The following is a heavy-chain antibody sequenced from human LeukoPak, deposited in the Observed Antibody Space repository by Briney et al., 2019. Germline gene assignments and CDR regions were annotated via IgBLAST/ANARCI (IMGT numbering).Heavy chain of an antibody. CDR2: IYSSGST. Sequence: SETLSLTCTVSGGSISSSYYYWGWIRQPPGKGLEWIGSIYSSGSTYYNPSLKSRVTISVDRSKNQFSLKLSSVTAADTAVYYCARRIVVVVAATTYNWFDPWGQGTLVTVSS. D-gene: IGHD2-15*01. CDR3: ARRIVVVVAATTYNWFDP. J-gene: IGHJ5*02. CDR1: GGSISSSYYY. V-gene: IGHV4-39*07.